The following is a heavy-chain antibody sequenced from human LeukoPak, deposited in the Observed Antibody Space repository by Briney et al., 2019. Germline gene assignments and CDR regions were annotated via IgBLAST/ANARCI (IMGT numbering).Heavy chain of an antibody. CDR2: VYPGDSDT. D-gene: IGHD6-13*01. CDR1: GYSFTRSW. Sequence: GESLKISCKGSGYSFTRSWIGWVRQMPGKGQGWMGIVYPGDSDTKYSPSFQGQVTISADKSITTAYLQWSSLKASDTAIYYCARHTAAAGPIDFWGQGTLVTVSS. V-gene: IGHV5-51*01. J-gene: IGHJ4*02. CDR3: ARHTAAAGPIDF.